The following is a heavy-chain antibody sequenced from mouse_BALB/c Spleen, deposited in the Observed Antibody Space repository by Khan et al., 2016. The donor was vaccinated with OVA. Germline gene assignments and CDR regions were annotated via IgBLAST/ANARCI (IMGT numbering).Heavy chain of an antibody. D-gene: IGHD1-1*01. CDR3: ARLAYYYNSEGFAY. Sequence: EVELVESGGDLVKTGGSLKLSCAASGFTFSTYGMSWVRPTPDKRLEWVATISSGGHYTYYIDSVKGRFTISRDHAKNILYLQMTSLRSEYTAMYYCARLAYYYNSEGFAYWGQGTLVTVSA. V-gene: IGHV5-6*01. CDR1: GFTFSTYG. CDR2: ISSGGHYT. J-gene: IGHJ3*01.